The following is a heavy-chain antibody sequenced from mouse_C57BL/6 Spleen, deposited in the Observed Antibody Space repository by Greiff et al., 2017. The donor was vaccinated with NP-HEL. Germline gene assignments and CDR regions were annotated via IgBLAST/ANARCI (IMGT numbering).Heavy chain of an antibody. CDR2: INPGSGGT. Sequence: VQLQQSGAELVRPGTSVKVSCKASGYAFTNYLIEWVKQRPGQGLEWIGVINPGSGGTNYNEKFKGKATLTADKSSSTAYMQLSSLTSEDSAVYFCARSSLYDYDEVYWGQGTTLTVSS. D-gene: IGHD2-4*01. CDR3: ARSSLYDYDEVY. CDR1: GYAFTNYL. J-gene: IGHJ2*01. V-gene: IGHV1-54*01.